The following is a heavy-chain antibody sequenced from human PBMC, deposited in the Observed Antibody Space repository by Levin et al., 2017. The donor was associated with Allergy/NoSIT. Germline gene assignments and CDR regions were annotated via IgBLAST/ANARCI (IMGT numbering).Heavy chain of an antibody. CDR1: GFIFTDYA. Sequence: GESLKISCAGSGFIFTDYAMSWVRQSPGRGLEWVSAISGGGVTTLYADSVKGRFTVSRDNSKNTLYLQMNALRPEDTAVYYCAKPVYDPLRYYGMDVWGHGTTVTISS. CDR2: ISGGGVTT. J-gene: IGHJ6*02. CDR3: AKPVYDPLRYYGMDV. V-gene: IGHV3-23*01. D-gene: IGHD3-16*01.